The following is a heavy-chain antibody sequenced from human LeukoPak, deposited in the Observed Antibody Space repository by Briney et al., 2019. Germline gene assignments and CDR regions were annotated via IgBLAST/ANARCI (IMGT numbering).Heavy chain of an antibody. Sequence: PGGSLRLSCAASGFNFNGYTMSWVRQAPGKGLEWVSSITSTSNYIYYADSLRGRFTISRDNAKNSLYLRMNSLRAEDTAAYYCARDSHYDYGDYIFDYWGQGTLVTVSS. J-gene: IGHJ4*02. CDR3: ARDSHYDYGDYIFDY. V-gene: IGHV3-21*01. CDR2: ITSTSNYI. D-gene: IGHD4-17*01. CDR1: GFNFNGYT.